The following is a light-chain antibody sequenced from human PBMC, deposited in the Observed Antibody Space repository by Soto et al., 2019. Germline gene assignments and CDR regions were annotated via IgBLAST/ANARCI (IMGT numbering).Light chain of an antibody. CDR2: GAY. Sequence: EVVMTQSPTTLSVSPGERATLSCRASQSVSSNFAWYQQKPGQAPRLLIYGAYTRATGIPARFSGSGSGTEFTLTISSLQSEDFALYYCQQDNNWPPWTFGQGTKVEIK. CDR3: QQDNNWPPWT. J-gene: IGKJ1*01. CDR1: QSVSSN. V-gene: IGKV3-15*01.